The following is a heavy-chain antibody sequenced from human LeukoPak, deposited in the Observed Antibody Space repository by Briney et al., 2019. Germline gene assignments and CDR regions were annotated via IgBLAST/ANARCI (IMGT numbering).Heavy chain of an antibody. CDR2: ISYDGSNK. D-gene: IGHD2-2*01. CDR1: GFTFSSYG. Sequence: GRSLRLSCAASGFTFSSYGMHWVRQAPGKGLEWVAVISYDGSNKYYADSVKGRFTISRDSSKNTLYLQMNSLRAEDTAVYYCAKGEVPAAMLSPFDYWGQGTLVTVSS. V-gene: IGHV3-30*18. CDR3: AKGEVPAAMLSPFDY. J-gene: IGHJ4*02.